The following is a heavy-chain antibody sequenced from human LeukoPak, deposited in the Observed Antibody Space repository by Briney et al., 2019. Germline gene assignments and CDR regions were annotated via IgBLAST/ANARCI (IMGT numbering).Heavy chain of an antibody. CDR3: ARGPNWGNLDF. J-gene: IGHJ4*02. Sequence: TGGSLRLSCAASGFTFTNYGMHWVRQAPGKGLEWVALISYDGSKKYDADSVKGRFTISRDNSKNTLYLQMNSLRAEDTAVYYCARGPNWGNLDFWGQGTLVTVSS. CDR2: ISYDGSKK. D-gene: IGHD7-27*01. CDR1: GFTFTNYG. V-gene: IGHV3-30*03.